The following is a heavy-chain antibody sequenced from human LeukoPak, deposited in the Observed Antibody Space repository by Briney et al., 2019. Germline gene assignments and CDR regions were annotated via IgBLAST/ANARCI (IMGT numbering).Heavy chain of an antibody. Sequence: GSSVKVSCKASGGTFSSYAISWVRQAPGQGLEWMGRIIPIFGTANYAQKFQGRVTITTDESTSTAYMELSSLRSEDTAVYYCARGPYDSSGYYYKPFDYWGQGTLVTVSS. CDR3: ARGPYDSSGYYYKPFDY. CDR1: GGTFSSYA. CDR2: IIPIFGTA. D-gene: IGHD3-22*01. V-gene: IGHV1-69*05. J-gene: IGHJ4*02.